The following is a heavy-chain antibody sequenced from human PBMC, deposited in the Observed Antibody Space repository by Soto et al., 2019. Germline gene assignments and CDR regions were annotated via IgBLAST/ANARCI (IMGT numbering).Heavy chain of an antibody. CDR1: GFTFSSYA. D-gene: IGHD4-4*01. CDR2: ISSNGGST. Sequence: PGGSLRLSCSASGFTFSSYAMHWVRQAPGKGLEYVSAISSNGGSTYYADSVKGRFTISRDNSKNTLNLQMNSLRAEDTAVYYCAKDLYSSAYYAMDVWGQGTTVTVSS. CDR3: AKDLYSSAYYAMDV. J-gene: IGHJ6*02. V-gene: IGHV3-64*04.